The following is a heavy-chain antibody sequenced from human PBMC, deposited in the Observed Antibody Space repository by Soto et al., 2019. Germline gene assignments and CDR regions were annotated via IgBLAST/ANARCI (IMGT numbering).Heavy chain of an antibody. CDR3: AKREGEDPLSGYYYMEV. D-gene: IGHD2-21*01. CDR2: ISGSGDST. V-gene: IGHV3-23*01. J-gene: IGHJ6*03. Sequence: SLRVSCSASLFTFSSYAMSLVLHSPFKLLEWVSAISGSGDSTYYADSVKGRFTISRDNSKNTLYLQMNSLRAEDTAVYYCAKREGEDPLSGYYYMEVWGKGTTVTVSS. CDR1: LFTFSSYA.